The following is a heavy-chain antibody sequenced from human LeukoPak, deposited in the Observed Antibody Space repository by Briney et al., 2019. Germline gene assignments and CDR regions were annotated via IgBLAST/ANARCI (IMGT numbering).Heavy chain of an antibody. V-gene: IGHV1-2*02. J-gene: IGHJ3*02. CDR1: GYTFTGHY. Sequence: GASVKVSCKASGYTFTGHYMHWVRQAPGQGLEWMGWINPNSGGTNYAQKFQGRVTMTRDTSISTAYMELSRLRSDDTAVYYCARSIAADDAFDIWGQGTMVTVSS. CDR2: INPNSGGT. D-gene: IGHD6-25*01. CDR3: ARSIAADDAFDI.